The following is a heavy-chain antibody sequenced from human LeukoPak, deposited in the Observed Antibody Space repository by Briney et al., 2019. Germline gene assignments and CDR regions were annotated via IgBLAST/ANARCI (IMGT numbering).Heavy chain of an antibody. V-gene: IGHV3-23*01. CDR2: ISGSGGST. D-gene: IGHD2-15*01. J-gene: IGHJ3*02. Sequence: PGGSLRLSCAASGFTFSSYAMSWVRQAPGKGLEWVSAISGSGGSTYYADSVKGRFTISRDNSKNTLYLQMNSLRAEDTAVYYCAQYLLAAYCSGGSCYSSIPDACDIWCLVSMVTVS. CDR3: AQYLLAAYCSGGSCYSSIPDACDI. CDR1: GFTFSSYA.